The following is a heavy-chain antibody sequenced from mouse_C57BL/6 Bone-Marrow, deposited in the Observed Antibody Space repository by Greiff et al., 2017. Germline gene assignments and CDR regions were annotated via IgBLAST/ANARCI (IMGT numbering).Heavy chain of an antibody. V-gene: IGHV1-81*01. CDR1: GYTFTSYG. J-gene: IGHJ4*01. CDR2: IYPSSGNT. Sequence: VQLQEPGAELARPGASVKLSCKASGYTFTSYGISWVKQRTGQGLEWIGEIYPSSGNTYYNQKFKGKATLTADTSSSTAYMELRSLTSEDSAVYFCATDSSTEGSMDYWGQGTSVTVSS. D-gene: IGHD1-1*01. CDR3: ATDSSTEGSMDY.